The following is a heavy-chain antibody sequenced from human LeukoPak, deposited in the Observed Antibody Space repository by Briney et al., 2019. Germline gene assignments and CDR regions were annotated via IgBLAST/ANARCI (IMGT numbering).Heavy chain of an antibody. D-gene: IGHD4-11*01. V-gene: IGHV3-23*01. J-gene: IGHJ4*02. CDR2: ISGSGGST. CDR3: AKDASTVTTFDRGYYFDY. Sequence: PGGSLRLSCAASGFTFSDHYMDWVRQAPGKGLEWVSAISGSGGSTYYADSVKGRFTISRDNSKNTLYLQMNSLRAEDTAVYYCAKDASTVTTFDRGYYFDYWGQGTLVTVSS. CDR1: GFTFSDHY.